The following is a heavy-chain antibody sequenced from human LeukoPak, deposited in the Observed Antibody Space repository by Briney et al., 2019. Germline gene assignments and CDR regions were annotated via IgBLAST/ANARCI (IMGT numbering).Heavy chain of an antibody. CDR1: GYTFTGYY. Sequence: ASVKFSCKASGYTFTGYYMHWVRQAPGQGLEWMGRINPNSGGTNYAQKFQGRVTMTRDTSISTAYMELSRLRSDDTAVYYCARGLRGTFGVVICGLDYWGQGTLVTVSS. D-gene: IGHD3-3*01. J-gene: IGHJ4*02. V-gene: IGHV1-2*06. CDR3: ARGLRGTFGVVICGLDY. CDR2: INPNSGGT.